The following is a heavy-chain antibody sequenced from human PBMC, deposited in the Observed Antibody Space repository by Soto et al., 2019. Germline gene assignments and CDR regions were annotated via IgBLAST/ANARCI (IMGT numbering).Heavy chain of an antibody. V-gene: IGHV4-34*01. D-gene: IGHD2-2*01. J-gene: IGHJ5*02. Sequence: PSETLSLTCAVYGVSFSGYYWSWIRQPPGKGLEWIGEINHSGSTNYNPSLKSRVTISVDTSKNQFSLKLSSVTAADTAVYYCASAPIVVVPAASEEYNWFDPWGQGTLVTVSS. CDR3: ASAPIVVVPAASEEYNWFDP. CDR1: GVSFSGYY. CDR2: INHSGST.